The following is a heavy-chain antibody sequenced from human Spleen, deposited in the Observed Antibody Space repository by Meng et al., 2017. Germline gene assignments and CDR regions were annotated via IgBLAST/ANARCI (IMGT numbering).Heavy chain of an antibody. Sequence: QVQLQEWGAGLLKRSETLALTCAVYVGPFSGYFWSWIRQPPGKGLELFVEINHRGSTNVNPSLESRVTFSIDTSRNQFSLRLKYVTAADTAVYYCARAPVPAARGHNFFDPWGQGTLVTVSS. J-gene: IGHJ5*02. CDR1: VGPFSGYF. CDR3: ARAPVPAARGHNFFDP. V-gene: IGHV4-34*02. CDR2: INHRGST. D-gene: IGHD2-2*01.